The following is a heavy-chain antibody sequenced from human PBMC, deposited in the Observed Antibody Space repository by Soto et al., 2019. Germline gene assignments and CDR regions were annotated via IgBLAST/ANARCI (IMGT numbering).Heavy chain of an antibody. Sequence: PGESLKISCKGSGYSFTSYWISWVRQMPGKGLEWMGRIDPSDSYTNYSPSFQGHVTISADKSISTAYLQWSSLKASDTAMYYCARHYFDFWSGYPPMDVWCQGTTVTVSS. CDR2: IDPSDSYT. D-gene: IGHD3-3*01. J-gene: IGHJ6*02. CDR1: GYSFTSYW. CDR3: ARHYFDFWSGYPPMDV. V-gene: IGHV5-10-1*01.